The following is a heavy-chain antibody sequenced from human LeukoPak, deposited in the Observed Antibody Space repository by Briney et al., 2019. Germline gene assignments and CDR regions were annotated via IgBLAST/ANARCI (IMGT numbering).Heavy chain of an antibody. Sequence: ASVRVSCRASGYTFTNYDVNWVRQATGQGLEWMGWMNPNSGYTGHAQKFQGRVTMTRNTSISTAYMELSSLRSEDTAVYYCARGPAASHRNWFDPWGQGTLVTVSS. V-gene: IGHV1-8*01. CDR2: MNPNSGYT. J-gene: IGHJ5*02. D-gene: IGHD2-15*01. CDR1: GYTFTNYD. CDR3: ARGPAASHRNWFDP.